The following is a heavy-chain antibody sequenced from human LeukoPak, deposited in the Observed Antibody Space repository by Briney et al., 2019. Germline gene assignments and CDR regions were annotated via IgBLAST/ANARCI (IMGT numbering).Heavy chain of an antibody. D-gene: IGHD4-17*01. Sequence: ASVKVSCKASGYTFTNYDINWVRQAPGQGLEGMGWMNTNSCYTVYAQTFEGRVTITRNTSISTAYMELSSLSSDDTAVYYCARGQLRLRHRGFDPWGQGTLVTVSS. V-gene: IGHV1-8*03. CDR1: GYTFTNYD. CDR2: MNTNSCYT. CDR3: ARGQLRLRHRGFDP. J-gene: IGHJ5*02.